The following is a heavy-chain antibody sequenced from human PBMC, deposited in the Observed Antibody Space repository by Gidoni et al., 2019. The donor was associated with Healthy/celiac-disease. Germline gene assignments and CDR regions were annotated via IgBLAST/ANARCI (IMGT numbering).Heavy chain of an antibody. CDR2: ISAYNGNT. CDR3: ASIGYCSSTSCYTEAFDI. D-gene: IGHD2-2*02. J-gene: IGHJ3*02. Sequence: QVQLVQSGAGVKKPGASVKVSCKASGYTFTSYGISWVRQAPGQGLEWMGWISAYNGNTNYAQKLQGRVTMTTDTSTSTAYMELRSLRADDTAVYYCASIGYCSSTSCYTEAFDIWGQGTMVTVSS. V-gene: IGHV1-18*01. CDR1: GYTFTSYG.